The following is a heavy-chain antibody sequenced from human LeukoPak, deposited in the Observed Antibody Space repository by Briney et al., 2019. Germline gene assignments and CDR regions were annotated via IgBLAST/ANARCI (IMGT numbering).Heavy chain of an antibody. Sequence: GASVKVSCKASGYTFTGYYMHWVRQAPGQGLEWMGWINSNSGGTNYAQKFQGRVTMTRDTSISTAYMELSRLRSDDTAVYYCARVAGYSSGWYSVDAFDIWGQGTMVTVSS. D-gene: IGHD6-19*01. CDR1: GYTFTGYY. J-gene: IGHJ3*02. CDR3: ARVAGYSSGWYSVDAFDI. V-gene: IGHV1-2*02. CDR2: INSNSGGT.